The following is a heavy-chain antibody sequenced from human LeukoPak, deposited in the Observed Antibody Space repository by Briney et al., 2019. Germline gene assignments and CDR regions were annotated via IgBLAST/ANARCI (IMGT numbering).Heavy chain of an antibody. CDR2: IESDGGRT. CDR3: ARVGHCSSTACFIDY. CDR1: GFTFSHYW. D-gene: IGHD2-2*01. V-gene: IGHV3-74*01. J-gene: IGHJ4*02. Sequence: PGGSLRLSCAASGFTFSHYWMHWARQAPGKGLVWVSRIESDGGRTDYADSLKGRFTISRDNAKNTLYLEMNSLRAEDTAVYYCARVGHCSSTACFIDYWGQGTLVTVSS.